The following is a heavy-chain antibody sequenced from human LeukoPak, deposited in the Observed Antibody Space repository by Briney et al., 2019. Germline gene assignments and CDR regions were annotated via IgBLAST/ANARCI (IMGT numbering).Heavy chain of an antibody. J-gene: IGHJ4*02. CDR1: GGTFSSYA. CDR3: AKYAGSGYYDY. D-gene: IGHD3-3*01. CDR2: IIPIFGTA. V-gene: IGHV1-69*13. Sequence: GASVKVSCKASGGTFSSYAISWVRQAPGQGLEWMGGIIPIFGTANYAQKFQGRVTITADESTSTAYMELSSLRSEDTAVYYCAKYAGSGYYDYWGQGTLVTVSS.